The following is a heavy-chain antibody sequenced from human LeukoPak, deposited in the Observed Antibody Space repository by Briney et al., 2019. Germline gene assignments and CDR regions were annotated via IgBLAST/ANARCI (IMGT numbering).Heavy chain of an antibody. V-gene: IGHV3-48*03. D-gene: IGHD6-19*01. CDR3: ARNQLIAVAEPGGLDV. J-gene: IGHJ6*04. CDR2: ISSSGSTI. CDR1: GFTFSSYE. Sequence: PGGSLRLSCAASGFTFSSYEMNWVRQAPGKGLEWVSYISSSGSTIYYADSVKGRFTISRDNAKNSLYLQMNSLRAEDTAVYYCARNQLIAVAEPGGLDVWGKGTTVTVSS.